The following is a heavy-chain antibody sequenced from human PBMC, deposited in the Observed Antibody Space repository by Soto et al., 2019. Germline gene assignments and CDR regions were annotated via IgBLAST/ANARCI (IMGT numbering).Heavy chain of an antibody. J-gene: IGHJ6*02. CDR2: ISWNSGSI. Sequence: GGSLRLSCAASGFTFDDYAMHWVRQAPGKGLEWVSGISWNSGSIGYADSVKGRFTISRDNAKNSLYLQMNSLRAEDTALYYCAKDVGAYYYYGMDVWGQGTTVTVSS. CDR3: AKDVGAYYYYGMDV. CDR1: GFTFDDYA. V-gene: IGHV3-9*01. D-gene: IGHD1-26*01.